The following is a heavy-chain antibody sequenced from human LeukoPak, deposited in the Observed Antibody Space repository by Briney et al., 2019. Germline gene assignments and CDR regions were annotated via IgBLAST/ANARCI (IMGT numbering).Heavy chain of an antibody. CDR1: GDSISSYY. CDR2: IFYNGSP. J-gene: IGHJ4*02. CDR3: ARSVVRRVMNY. D-gene: IGHD3-10*01. Sequence: SETLSLTCTVSGDSISSYYCSWIRQPPGKVLEWIGSIFYNGSPNSNPSLKSRVTIAVDRPKNQFSLKLSSVTAADTAVYYCARSVVRRVMNYRGQGTLVTVSS. V-gene: IGHV4-59*01.